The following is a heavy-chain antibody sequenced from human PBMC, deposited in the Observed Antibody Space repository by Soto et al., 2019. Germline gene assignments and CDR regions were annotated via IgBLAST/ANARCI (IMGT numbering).Heavy chain of an antibody. D-gene: IGHD3-9*01. CDR1: GFMFSSYW. J-gene: IGHJ4*02. CDR2: INQNGSER. Sequence: EVELVESGGGLVQPGGSLRLSCAATGFMFSSYWMTWVRQAPGKGLEWVANINQNGSERYDVGSLEGRFTISRDNAKNSVFLQMENLRVEDTAMYYCATDILDFWGQGTLVTVSS. V-gene: IGHV3-7*05. CDR3: ATDILDF.